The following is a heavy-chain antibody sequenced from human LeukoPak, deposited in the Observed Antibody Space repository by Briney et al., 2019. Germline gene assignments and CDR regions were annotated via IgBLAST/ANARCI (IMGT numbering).Heavy chain of an antibody. CDR2: IYSSGST. D-gene: IGHD4-23*01. CDR1: GGSISSGSYY. CDR3: ARSRGNSRYYYYMDV. J-gene: IGHJ6*03. Sequence: SETLSLTCTVSGGSISSGSYYWSWIRQPAGKGLEWIGRIYSSGSTNYNPSLKSRVTMSVDTSKNQFSLKLSSVTAADTAVYYCARSRGNSRYYYYMDVWGKGTTVTVSS. V-gene: IGHV4-61*02.